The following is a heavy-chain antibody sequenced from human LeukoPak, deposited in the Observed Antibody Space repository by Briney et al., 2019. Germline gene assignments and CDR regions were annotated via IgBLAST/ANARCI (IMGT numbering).Heavy chain of an antibody. CDR2: IYSGGST. V-gene: IGHV3-53*01. CDR1: GFTFSSNY. D-gene: IGHD3-22*01. Sequence: GGSLRLSCAASGFTFSSNYMSWVRQAPGKGLEWVSVIYSGGSTYYADSVKGRFTISRDNSKNTLYLQMNSLRAEDTAVYYCARDQDRGGGRITMIYWGQGTLVTVSS. CDR3: ARDQDRGGGRITMIY. J-gene: IGHJ4*02.